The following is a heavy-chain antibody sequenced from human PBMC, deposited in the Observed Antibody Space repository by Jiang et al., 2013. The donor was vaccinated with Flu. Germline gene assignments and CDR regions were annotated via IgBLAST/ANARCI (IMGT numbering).Heavy chain of an antibody. CDR1: GFSLSTSGMC. J-gene: IGHJ4*02. CDR2: IDWDDDK. CDR3: ARTSGRWPHNERVAFDY. V-gene: IGHV2-70*01. D-gene: IGHD5-24*01. Sequence: KPTQTLTLTCTFSGFSLSTSGMCVSWIRQPPGKALEWLALIDWDDDKYYSTSLKTRLTISKDTSKNQVVLTMTNMDPVDTATYYCARTSGRWPHNERVAFDYWGQGTLVTVSS.